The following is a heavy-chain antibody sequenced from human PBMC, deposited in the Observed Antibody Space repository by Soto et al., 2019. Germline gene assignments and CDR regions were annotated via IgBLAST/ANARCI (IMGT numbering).Heavy chain of an antibody. CDR2: ISHDGSNK. CDR3: TRVTGDSSGWYESLGLNFDY. CDR1: GFTFRDYS. Sequence: QVQLVESGGGVVQPGRSLRLSCAASGFTFRDYSIHWVRQAPGKGLNWVAVISHDGSNKYYADSVKGRFTISRDNSKNTVSLQMSSLRAEDTSVYYCTRVTGDSSGWYESLGLNFDYWGQGTLVTVSS. V-gene: IGHV3-30-3*01. D-gene: IGHD6-13*01. J-gene: IGHJ4*02.